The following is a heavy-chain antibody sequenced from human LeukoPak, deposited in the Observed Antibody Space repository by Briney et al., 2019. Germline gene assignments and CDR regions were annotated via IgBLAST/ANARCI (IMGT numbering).Heavy chain of an antibody. CDR3: ARDLNGYYYDSSGSRNGDY. CDR2: IIPILGIA. J-gene: IGHJ4*02. CDR1: GGTFSSYA. Sequence: VASAKVSCTASGGTFSSYAISWVRQAPGQGLEWMGRIIPILGIANYAQKFQGRVTITADKSTSTAYMELSSLRSEDTAVYYCARDLNGYYYDSSGSRNGDYLGQGTLVTVSS. V-gene: IGHV1-69*04. D-gene: IGHD3-22*01.